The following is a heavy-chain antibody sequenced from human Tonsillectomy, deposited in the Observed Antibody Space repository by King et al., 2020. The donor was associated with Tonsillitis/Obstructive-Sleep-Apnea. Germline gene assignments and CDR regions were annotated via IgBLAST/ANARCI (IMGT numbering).Heavy chain of an antibody. CDR2: IKQDGSEK. CDR3: ASGDSLRHPEYYDSKGVVYWI. Sequence: QLVQSGGGLVQPGGSLRLSCAASGFTFSSYWMSWVRQAPGKGLEWVANIKQDGSEKYYVDSVKGRFTISRDNAKNSLYLQMNSLRAEDTAVYYCASGDSLRHPEYYDSKGVVYWIWGQGTLVTVSS. CDR1: GFTFSSYW. D-gene: IGHD3-22*01. V-gene: IGHV3-7*01. J-gene: IGHJ4*02.